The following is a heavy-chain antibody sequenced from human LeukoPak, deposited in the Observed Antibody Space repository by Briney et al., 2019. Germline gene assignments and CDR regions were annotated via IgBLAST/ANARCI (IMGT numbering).Heavy chain of an antibody. D-gene: IGHD5-18*01. CDR2: IKQDGSEK. J-gene: IGHJ5*02. Sequence: GGSLRLSCAASGFTFSSYWMSWVRQAPGKGLEWVAIIKQDGSEKYYVDSVKGRFTISRDNAKNSLYLQMNSLRAEDTAVYYCARLDGYSYGFIDNWFDPWGQGTLVTVSS. V-gene: IGHV3-7*01. CDR1: GFTFSSYW. CDR3: ARLDGYSYGFIDNWFDP.